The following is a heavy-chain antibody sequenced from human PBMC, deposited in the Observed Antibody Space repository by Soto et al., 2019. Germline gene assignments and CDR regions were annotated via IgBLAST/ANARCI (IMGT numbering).Heavy chain of an antibody. J-gene: IGHJ4*02. CDR1: GGSITSGGIY. Sequence: QVKLQESGPGLVQPAQTLSLSCTVSGGSITSGGIYWSWLRQHPRQGLEWIGYIYHSGSTTYNPCLTSRVSISVDTSKNQFSLTVTSLTVADTAVYYCARFNSRSGTEYFDSWGQGTLVTVSS. D-gene: IGHD6-19*01. CDR2: IYHSGST. CDR3: ARFNSRSGTEYFDS. V-gene: IGHV4-31*03.